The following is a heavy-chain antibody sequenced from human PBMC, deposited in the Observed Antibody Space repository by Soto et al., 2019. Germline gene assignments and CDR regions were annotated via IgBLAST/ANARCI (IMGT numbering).Heavy chain of an antibody. V-gene: IGHV1-8*01. CDR2: MNPNSGNT. J-gene: IGHJ5*01. Sequence: QVKLVQSGAEVKTPGASVKVSCKASGYTFASYDINWVRQAPGQGLEGMGWMNPNSGNTGNAQKFQGRLTMTMDTAWSIAHMELSSLRNEDTAVYYCARSDGYNFNWLDSWGQGTLVTVSA. CDR1: GYTFASYD. D-gene: IGHD2-21*01. CDR3: ARSDGYNFNWLDS.